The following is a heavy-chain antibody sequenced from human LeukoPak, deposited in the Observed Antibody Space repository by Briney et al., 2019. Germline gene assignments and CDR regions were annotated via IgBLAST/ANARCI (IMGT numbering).Heavy chain of an antibody. CDR1: GFTFSSYE. CDR3: ARVGTVDTAMVKAHPYYYYYGMDV. CDR2: ISSSGSTI. V-gene: IGHV3-48*03. Sequence: PGGSLRLSCAASGFTFSSYEMNWVRQAPGKGLEWVSYISSSGSTIYYADSVKGRFTISRDNAKNSLYLQMNSLRAEDTAVYYCARVGTVDTAMVKAHPYYYYYGMDVWGQGTTVTVS. D-gene: IGHD5-18*01. J-gene: IGHJ6*02.